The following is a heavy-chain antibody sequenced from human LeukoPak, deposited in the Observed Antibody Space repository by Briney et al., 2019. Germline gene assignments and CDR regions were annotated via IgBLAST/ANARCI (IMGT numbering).Heavy chain of an antibody. Sequence: GGSLRLSCATSGFTFSNVWMNWVRQAPGKGLEWVGRIRSNSDGGTIDYAAPVKGRFTLSRDDSKTTLYLQMNSLQTEDTAVYYCATDFYDSTWGQGTLVTVSS. CDR3: ATDFYDST. CDR2: IRSNSDGGTI. V-gene: IGHV3-15*07. D-gene: IGHD3-22*01. CDR1: GFTFSNVW. J-gene: IGHJ5*02.